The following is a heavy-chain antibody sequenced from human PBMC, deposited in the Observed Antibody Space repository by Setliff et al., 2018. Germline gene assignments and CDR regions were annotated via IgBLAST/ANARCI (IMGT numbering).Heavy chain of an antibody. Sequence: SVKVSCKASGGTFSSYGISWVRRAPGQGLEWMGGTIPSFCSTNYAQKFQGRVTIITDESTSTAYMELSSLRTEGSAVYYCAREGVDTRSSTDYRYYMDVWGKGTTVTVSS. CDR2: TIPSFCST. CDR1: GGTFSSYG. CDR3: AREGVDTRSSTDYRYYMDV. D-gene: IGHD5-18*01. J-gene: IGHJ6*03. V-gene: IGHV1-69*05.